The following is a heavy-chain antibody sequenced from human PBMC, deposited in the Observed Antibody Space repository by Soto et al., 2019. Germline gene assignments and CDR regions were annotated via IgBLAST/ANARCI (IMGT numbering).Heavy chain of an antibody. Sequence: PSETLSLTCTVSGGSISSGDYYWSWIRQPPGKGLEWIGYIYYSGSTYYNPSLKSRVTISVDTSKNQFSLKLSSVTAADTAVYYCARVRAGLSTIFGTVNPRGMDVWGKGTTVTVSS. CDR1: GGSISSGDYY. CDR2: IYYSGST. CDR3: ARVRAGLSTIFGTVNPRGMDV. J-gene: IGHJ6*03. D-gene: IGHD3-3*01. V-gene: IGHV4-30-4*01.